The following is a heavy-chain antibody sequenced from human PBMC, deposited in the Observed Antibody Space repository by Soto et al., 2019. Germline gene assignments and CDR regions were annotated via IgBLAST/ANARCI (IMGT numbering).Heavy chain of an antibody. Sequence: PWGSLRLSCAASGFTFSSYAMSWVRQAPGKGLEWVSAISGSGGSTYYADSVKGRFTISRDNSKNTLYLQMNSLRAEDTAVYYCAKDLWAYSSGWYGTFDPWGQGNLVTVS. D-gene: IGHD6-19*01. CDR2: ISGSGGST. CDR3: AKDLWAYSSGWYGTFDP. V-gene: IGHV3-23*01. J-gene: IGHJ5*02. CDR1: GFTFSSYA.